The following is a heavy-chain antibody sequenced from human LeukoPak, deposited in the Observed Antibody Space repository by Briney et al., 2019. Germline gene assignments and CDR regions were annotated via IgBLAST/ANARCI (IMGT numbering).Heavy chain of an antibody. CDR3: TTATLNYDILSGYYAVYFDY. V-gene: IGHV3-15*01. J-gene: IGHJ4*02. Sequence: GGSLRLSCAVPRFTFSNAWMNWVRQAPGKGLEWVGRIKSRGDGGTPDYTTPAKDRFTISRDDSKNMVYLQMNSLTTEDTAVYYCTTATLNYDILSGYYAVYFDYWGQGALVTVSS. CDR2: IKSRGDGGTP. D-gene: IGHD3-9*01. CDR1: RFTFSNAW.